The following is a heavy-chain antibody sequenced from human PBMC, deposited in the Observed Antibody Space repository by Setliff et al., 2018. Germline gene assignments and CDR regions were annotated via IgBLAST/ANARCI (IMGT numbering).Heavy chain of an antibody. CDR1: GYSISSGYY. V-gene: IGHV4-38-2*01. Sequence: PSETLSLTCAVSGYSISSGYYWGWIRQPPGKGLEWIGSIYHSGSTYYNPSLKSRVTISVGTSKNQFSLKLSSVTAADTAVYYCARHVYGSGSYYNWFDPWGQGTLVTVSS. CDR3: ARHVYGSGSYYNWFDP. CDR2: IYHSGST. D-gene: IGHD3-10*01. J-gene: IGHJ5*02.